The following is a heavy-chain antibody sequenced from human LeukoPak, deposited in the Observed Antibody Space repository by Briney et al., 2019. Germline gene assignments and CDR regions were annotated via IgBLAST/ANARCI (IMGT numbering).Heavy chain of an antibody. Sequence: ASVKVSCKASGGTFSSYAISWVRQAPGQGLEWVGIINPSGGSTSYAQKFQGRVTMTRDMSTSTVYMELSSLRSEDTAVYYCARATYGDSPPFFYWGQGTLVTVSS. CDR1: GGTFSSYA. D-gene: IGHD4-17*01. CDR3: ARATYGDSPPFFY. CDR2: INPSGGST. V-gene: IGHV1-46*01. J-gene: IGHJ4*02.